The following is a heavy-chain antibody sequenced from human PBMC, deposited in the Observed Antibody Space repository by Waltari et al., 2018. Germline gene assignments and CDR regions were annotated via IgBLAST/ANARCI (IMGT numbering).Heavy chain of an antibody. Sequence: EVQLLESGGGMVQPGGSLRLSCVVSGFTFSSYAMTWVRQAPGKGLEWVSGLSGDGDYTYYANSVKGRFTISRDKSENTLYLQMNSLRAEDTAIYYCAKAVGSSSLSGMDVWGQGTTVTVSS. D-gene: IGHD1-26*01. V-gene: IGHV3-23*01. CDR2: LSGDGDYT. CDR3: AKAVGSSSLSGMDV. J-gene: IGHJ6*02. CDR1: GFTFSSYA.